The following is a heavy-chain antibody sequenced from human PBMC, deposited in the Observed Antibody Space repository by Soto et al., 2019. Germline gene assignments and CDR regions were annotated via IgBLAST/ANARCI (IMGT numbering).Heavy chain of an antibody. J-gene: IGHJ4*02. D-gene: IGHD2-8*01. Sequence: PGGSLRLCCAASGFTFSSYGMHWVRQAPGKGLEWVAVISYDGSNKYYADSVKGRFTISRDNSKNTLYLQMNSLRAEDTAVHYCAKEGGVDIVLMVYALPPYWGQETLVTVSS. CDR2: ISYDGSNK. V-gene: IGHV3-30*18. CDR3: AKEGGVDIVLMVYALPPY. CDR1: GFTFSSYG.